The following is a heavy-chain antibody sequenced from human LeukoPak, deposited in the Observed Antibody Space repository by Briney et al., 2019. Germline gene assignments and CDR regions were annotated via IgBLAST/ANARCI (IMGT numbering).Heavy chain of an antibody. Sequence: GGSLRLSCAASGFTFSSYGMSWVRQAPGKGLEWVSAISGSGGSTYYADSVKGRFTISRDNSKNTLYLQMNSLRAEDTAVYYCAKGRAYGSGSYNFDYWGQGTLVTVSS. CDR2: ISGSGGST. V-gene: IGHV3-23*01. CDR3: AKGRAYGSGSYNFDY. J-gene: IGHJ4*02. CDR1: GFTFSSYG. D-gene: IGHD3-10*01.